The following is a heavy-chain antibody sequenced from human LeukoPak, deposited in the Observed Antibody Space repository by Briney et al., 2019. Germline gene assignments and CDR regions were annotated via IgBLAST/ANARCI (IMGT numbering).Heavy chain of an antibody. CDR2: IYTSGST. J-gene: IGHJ4*02. Sequence: SETLSLTCTVSGGSISSYYWSWIRQPAGKGLEWIGRIYTSGSTNYNPSLKRRVTMSVDTSKNQFSLKLSSVTAADTDVYYCARDDILTGYSSQSFDYWGQGTLVTVSS. D-gene: IGHD3-9*01. CDR1: GGSISSYY. CDR3: ARDDILTGYSSQSFDY. V-gene: IGHV4-4*07.